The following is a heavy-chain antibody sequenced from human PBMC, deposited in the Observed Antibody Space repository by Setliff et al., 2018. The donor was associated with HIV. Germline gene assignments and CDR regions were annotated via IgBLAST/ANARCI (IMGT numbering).Heavy chain of an antibody. CDR2: VYYSGTT. D-gene: IGHD2-2*01. CDR3: ARLSCSSNSCPFDY. J-gene: IGHJ4*02. CDR1: DGSMTSGSYY. Sequence: PSETLSLTCSVSDGSMTSGSYYWGWIRQPPGKGLEWIGSVYYSGTTYYNPSLKSRLRMSVDTSKNQLTLKVISMTAADTAVYYCARLSCSSNSCPFDYWVQGTLVTVSS. V-gene: IGHV4-39*06.